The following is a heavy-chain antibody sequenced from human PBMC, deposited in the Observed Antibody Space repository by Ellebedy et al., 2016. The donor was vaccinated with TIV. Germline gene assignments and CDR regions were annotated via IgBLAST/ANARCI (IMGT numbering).Heavy chain of an antibody. J-gene: IGHJ4*02. CDR1: GFTLSSYW. CDR3: ARHYRTMGDS. Sequence: GESLKISXAASGFTLSSYWMSWLRQAPGKGLEWVANIKQDGSEKYYVGSVKGRFTISRDNAKNSLYLQMNSLRAEDTAVYYCARHYRTMGDSWGQGTLVTVSS. CDR2: IKQDGSEK. V-gene: IGHV3-7*01. D-gene: IGHD4/OR15-4a*01.